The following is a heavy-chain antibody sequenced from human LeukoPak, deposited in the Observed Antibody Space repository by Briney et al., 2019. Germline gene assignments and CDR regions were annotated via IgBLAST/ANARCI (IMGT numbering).Heavy chain of an antibody. V-gene: IGHV3-23*01. D-gene: IGHD3-22*01. Sequence: HTGGSLRLSGGASGLTFHSHAMTWVRQAPGKGLEWVSGISGSAGRPYYAGSVKGRFTISRDNSKNTLYLQMNRLKTEDTAVYYCTTVYYYVSSGYYYDKYFDYWGQGTLVTVSS. CDR2: ISGSAGRP. CDR3: TTVYYYVSSGYYYDKYFDY. CDR1: GLTFHSHA. J-gene: IGHJ4*02.